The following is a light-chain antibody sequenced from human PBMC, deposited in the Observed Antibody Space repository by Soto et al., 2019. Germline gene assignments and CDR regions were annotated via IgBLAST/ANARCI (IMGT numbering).Light chain of an antibody. J-gene: IGKJ3*01. CDR3: QASCFT. CDR2: GAS. CDR1: QSVSSN. Sequence: EIVMTQSPATLSVSPGERATLSCRASQSVSSNLAWYQQKPGQAPRLLIYGASTRATGIPARFSGSGSGTEFTLTISSLQSEDFAVYYFQASCFTFGPGTKVDIK. V-gene: IGKV3-15*01.